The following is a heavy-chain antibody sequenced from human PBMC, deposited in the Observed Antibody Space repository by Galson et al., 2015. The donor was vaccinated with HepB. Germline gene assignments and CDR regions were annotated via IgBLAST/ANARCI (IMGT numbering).Heavy chain of an antibody. D-gene: IGHD1-26*01. J-gene: IGHJ4*02. CDR1: GGTFSSYT. CDR2: IIPILGIA. CDR3: ARDLGGSYYGDVDY. V-gene: IGHV1-69*04. Sequence: SVKVSCKASGGTFSSYTISWVRQAPGQGLEWMGRIIPILGIANYAQKFQGRVTITADKSTSTAYMELSSLRSEDTAVYYCARDLGGSYYGDVDYWGQGTLVTVSS.